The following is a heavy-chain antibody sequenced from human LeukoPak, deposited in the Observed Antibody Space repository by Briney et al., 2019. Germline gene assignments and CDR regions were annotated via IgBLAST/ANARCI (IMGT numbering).Heavy chain of an antibody. J-gene: IGHJ4*02. V-gene: IGHV3-30*02. CDR1: GFTFSSYG. D-gene: IGHD2-15*01. Sequence: PGGSLRLSCAASGFTFSSYGMHWVRQAPGKGLEWVAFIRYDGSNKYYADSVKGRFTISRDNSKNTLYLQMNSLRAEDTAVYYCAKDLADCSGGSCYSRCFDYWSQGTLVTVSS. CDR2: IRYDGSNK. CDR3: AKDLADCSGGSCYSRCFDY.